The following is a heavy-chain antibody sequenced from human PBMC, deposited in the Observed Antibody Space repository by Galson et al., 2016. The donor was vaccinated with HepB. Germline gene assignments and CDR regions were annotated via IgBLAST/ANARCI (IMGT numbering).Heavy chain of an antibody. V-gene: IGHV1-69*13. CDR2: IIPIFGTT. Sequence: SVKVSCKASGGTFSRHAISWVRQAPGQGLEWMGGIIPIFGTTNFAQKFQGRLTITADDSTGTAYMELSSLRSEDTAIFYCARGPYSGSYFPCEYWGQGSLVTVSS. CDR1: GGTFSRHA. D-gene: IGHD1-26*01. CDR3: ARGPYSGSYFPCEY. J-gene: IGHJ4*02.